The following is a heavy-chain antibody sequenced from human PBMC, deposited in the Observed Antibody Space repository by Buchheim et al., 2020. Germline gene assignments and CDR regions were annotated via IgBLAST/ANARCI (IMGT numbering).Heavy chain of an antibody. Sequence: QVQLQESGPGLVKPSGTVSLACAVSGDSISSSTWWTWVRQVPGMGLEWIGEIYHHGSTNYNPSLSGRVTMSLDKSKNLFSLDLTSVTAADTAVYYCAREGDYYDSSGFGFDPWGQGTL. D-gene: IGHD3-22*01. CDR3: AREGDYYDSSGFGFDP. CDR2: IYHHGST. J-gene: IGHJ5*02. CDR1: GDSISSSTW. V-gene: IGHV4-4*02.